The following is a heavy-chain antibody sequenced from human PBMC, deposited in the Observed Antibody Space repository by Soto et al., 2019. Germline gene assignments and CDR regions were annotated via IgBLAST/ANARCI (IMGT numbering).Heavy chain of an antibody. Sequence: SVKVSCKASGGTFSSYAISWVRQAPGQGLEWMGGIIPIFGTANYAQKFQGRVTITADESTSTAYMELRSLRSEDTAVYYCATFRGRSYYYGMDVWGPGTTVTVSS. V-gene: IGHV1-69*13. J-gene: IGHJ6*02. CDR3: ATFRGRSYYYGMDV. CDR1: GGTFSSYA. CDR2: IIPIFGTA.